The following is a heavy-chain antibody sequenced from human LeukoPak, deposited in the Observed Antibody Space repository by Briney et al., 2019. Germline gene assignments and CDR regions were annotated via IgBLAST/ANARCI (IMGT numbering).Heavy chain of an antibody. CDR2: ISYDGRYQ. J-gene: IGHJ3*02. CDR1: GFTFNRYR. CDR3: ARMMTDFDGSGHDIQRGAFDI. V-gene: IGHV3-30*04. D-gene: IGHD3-22*01. Sequence: GGSLRLSRAASGFTFNRYRLHWVRQAPGKGLEWVAVISYDGRYQFYADSVKGRFTVSRDDSKNTLSLQMNSLRAEDTAVYHCARMMTDFDGSGHDIQRGAFDIWGQGTMVTVS.